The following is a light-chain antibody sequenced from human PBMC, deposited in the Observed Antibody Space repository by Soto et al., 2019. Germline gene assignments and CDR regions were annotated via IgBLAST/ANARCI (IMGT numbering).Light chain of an antibody. Sequence: DIQMTQSPSSVSASGGDRVTITCRASQAIDSWLAWYQQKPGEAPKLLIFTGSLLHSGVPPRFSGSGSGTAFALTISSLQPEDFATYYCQQTLSFLPTFGQGTKV. V-gene: IGKV1-12*01. J-gene: IGKJ1*01. CDR3: QQTLSFLPT. CDR2: TGS. CDR1: QAIDSW.